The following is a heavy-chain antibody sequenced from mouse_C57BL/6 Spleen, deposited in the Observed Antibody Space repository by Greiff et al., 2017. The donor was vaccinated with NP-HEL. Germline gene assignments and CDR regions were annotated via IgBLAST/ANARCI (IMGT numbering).Heavy chain of an antibody. CDR2: IDPSDSET. CDR3: ARAVVAHWYFGV. CDR1: GYTFTSCW. Sequence: QVQLQQPGAELVRPGSSVKLSCKASGYTFTSCWMHWVKQRPIQGLEWIGNIDPSDSETHYNQKFKDKATLTVDKSSSTAYMQLSSLTSEDSAVYYCARAVVAHWYFGVWGTGTTVTVSS. V-gene: IGHV1-52*01. J-gene: IGHJ1*03. D-gene: IGHD1-1*01.